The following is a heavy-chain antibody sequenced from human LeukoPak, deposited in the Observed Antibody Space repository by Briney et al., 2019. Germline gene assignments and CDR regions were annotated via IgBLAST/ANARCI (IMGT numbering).Heavy chain of an antibody. D-gene: IGHD6-13*01. Sequence: GGSLRLSCAASGFTFSSYAMSWVRQAPGKGLEWVSAISGSGGSTYYADSVKGRFTISRDNSKNPLYLQMNSLRAEDTAVYYCAKVPIWYSSTTFDYWGQGTLVTVTS. CDR3: AKVPIWYSSTTFDY. J-gene: IGHJ4*02. V-gene: IGHV3-23*01. CDR1: GFTFSSYA. CDR2: ISGSGGST.